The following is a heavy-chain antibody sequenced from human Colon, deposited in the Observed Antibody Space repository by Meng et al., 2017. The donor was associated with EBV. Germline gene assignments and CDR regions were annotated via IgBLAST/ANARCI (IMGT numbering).Heavy chain of an antibody. J-gene: IGHJ4*02. CDR3: ARGMATIYFDY. Sequence: EVQLGESGGGLFKSGGSLRLSCAASGCTFSSYSMNWVRQAPGKGLEWVSSISSSSSYIYYADSVKGRFTISRDNAKNSLYLQMNSLRAEDTAVYYCARGMATIYFDYWGQGTLVTVSS. CDR1: GCTFSSYS. D-gene: IGHD5-24*01. V-gene: IGHV3-21*01. CDR2: ISSSSSYI.